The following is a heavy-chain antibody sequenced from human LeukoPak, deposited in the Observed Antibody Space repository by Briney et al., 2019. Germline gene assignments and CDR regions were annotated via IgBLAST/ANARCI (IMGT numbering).Heavy chain of an antibody. Sequence: GGSLRLSCAASGFTFSSYAMNWVRQAPGKGLEWVSGLSGTGGSTYYADSVKGRFTISRDDSKNTVYLQMNSLRAEDTAIYYCAKVRFYFDISGWDYFDNWGQGTLVTVSS. D-gene: IGHD3-22*01. CDR3: AKVRFYFDISGWDYFDN. CDR2: LSGTGGST. J-gene: IGHJ4*02. V-gene: IGHV3-23*01. CDR1: GFTFSSYA.